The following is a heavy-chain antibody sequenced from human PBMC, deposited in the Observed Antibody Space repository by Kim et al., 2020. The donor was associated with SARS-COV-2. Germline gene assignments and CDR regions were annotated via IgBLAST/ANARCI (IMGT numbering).Heavy chain of an antibody. D-gene: IGHD6-13*01. CDR2: IYYSGST. Sequence: SETLSLTCTVSGGSISSYYWSWIRQPPGKGLEWIGYIYYSGSTNYNPSLKSRVTISVDTSKNQFSLKLSSVTAADTAVYYCAREGSSSWYGGARNWLDP. CDR1: GGSISSYY. J-gene: IGHJ5*02. CDR3: AREGSSSWYGGARNWLDP. V-gene: IGHV4-59*01.